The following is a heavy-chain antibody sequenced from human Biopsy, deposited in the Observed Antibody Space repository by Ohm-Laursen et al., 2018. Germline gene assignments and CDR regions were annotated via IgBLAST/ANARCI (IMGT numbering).Heavy chain of an antibody. D-gene: IGHD6-19*01. J-gene: IGHJ4*02. Sequence: SDTLSLTCTVSGDSLTSGPENWSWIRQSPGQGLEYIGFIYSGGNTNYNPSLRNRVTMSVDTSKNQFHLKLYSVTAADTAVYYCARGRRTSGWPYFDNWGQGALVIVSP. CDR3: ARGRRTSGWPYFDN. CDR1: GDSLTSGPEN. CDR2: IYSGGNT. V-gene: IGHV4-61*01.